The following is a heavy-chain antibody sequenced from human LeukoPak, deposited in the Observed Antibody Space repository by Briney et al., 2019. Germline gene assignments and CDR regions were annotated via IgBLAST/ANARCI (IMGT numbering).Heavy chain of an antibody. CDR3: ARDRHCSSTSCYLEWYYYYGMDV. CDR1: GFTFSRNA. Sequence: GGSLRLSCAASGFTFSRNAMNWVRQAPGKGLEWVSFISSSSNYMSYADSVKGRFTISRDNAKNSLYLQMNSLRAEDTAVYYCARDRHCSSTSCYLEWYYYYGMDVWGQGTTVTVSS. J-gene: IGHJ6*02. D-gene: IGHD2-2*01. CDR2: ISSSSNYM. V-gene: IGHV3-21*04.